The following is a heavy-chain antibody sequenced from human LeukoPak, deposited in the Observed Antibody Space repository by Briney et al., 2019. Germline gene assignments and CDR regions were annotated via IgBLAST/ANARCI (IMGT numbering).Heavy chain of an antibody. CDR1: GFPFDDYG. CDR2: INGDGSTT. J-gene: IGHJ1*01. CDR3: ATGNYYDSRGYYTFGH. V-gene: IGHV3-74*01. Sequence: GGSLRLSCAASGFPFDDYGLSWVRRAPGKRLEWVSRINGDGSTTSYADSVKGGFTISRDNAKNTLYLQMNSLRAEDTAVYYCATGNYYDSRGYYTFGHWGQGTLVTVSS. D-gene: IGHD3-22*01.